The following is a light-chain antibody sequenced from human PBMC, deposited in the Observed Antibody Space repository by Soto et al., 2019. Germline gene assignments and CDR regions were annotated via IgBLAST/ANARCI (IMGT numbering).Light chain of an antibody. CDR3: QQYDNLPFT. J-gene: IGKJ3*01. CDR1: QDITNY. V-gene: IGKV1-33*01. CDR2: DAS. Sequence: DIQMTQSPSSLSASVGDRVTITCQASQDITNYLNWYQQKPGKAPKLLIYDASNLETGVPSRFSGSGSGTDFTFTISSLQPEDFETDYCQQYDNLPFTFGPGTKVDIK.